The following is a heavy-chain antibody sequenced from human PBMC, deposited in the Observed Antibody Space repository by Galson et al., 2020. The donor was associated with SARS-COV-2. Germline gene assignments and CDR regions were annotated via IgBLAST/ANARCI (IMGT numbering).Heavy chain of an antibody. D-gene: IGHD3-22*01. CDR3: ARSTDLHYYDSSGYYPFDY. Sequence: SGPTLVKPPQTLTLTCTFSGFSLSTSGMCVSWIRQPPGKALEWLALIAWDDDKYYSTSLKTRLTISKDTSKNQVVLTMTNMDPVDTATYYCARSTDLHYYDSSGYYPFDYWGQGTLVTVSS. J-gene: IGHJ4*02. CDR1: GFSLSTSGMC. V-gene: IGHV2-70*01. CDR2: IAWDDDK.